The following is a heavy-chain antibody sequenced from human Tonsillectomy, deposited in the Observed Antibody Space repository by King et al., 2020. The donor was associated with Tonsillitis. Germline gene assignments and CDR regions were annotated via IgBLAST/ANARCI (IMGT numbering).Heavy chain of an antibody. V-gene: IGHV3-48*01. CDR3: ARDLVDDY. Sequence: VQLVESGGGLVHPGGSLRLSCAASGFTFSRYSMNWVRQAPGKGLEWVSYISSGGSIIYYADSVKGRFTISRDDAKNSLYLQMNSLRAEDTAVYYCARDLVDDYWGQGTLVTVSS. J-gene: IGHJ4*02. D-gene: IGHD1-26*01. CDR2: ISSGGSII. CDR1: GFTFSRYS.